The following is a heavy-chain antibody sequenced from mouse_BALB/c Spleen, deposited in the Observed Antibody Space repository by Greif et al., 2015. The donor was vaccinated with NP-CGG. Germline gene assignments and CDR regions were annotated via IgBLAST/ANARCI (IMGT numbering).Heavy chain of an antibody. CDR3: ARRDYGSSYWSFDV. CDR1: GYTFTSCW. Sequence: DLVKPGASVKLSCKASGYTFTSCWINWIKQRPGQGLEWIGRIAPGSGSNYYNEMFKGKATLTVDTSSSTAYIQLSSLSSEDSAVYFCARRDYGSSYWSFDVWGAGTTVTVSS. V-gene: IGHV1S41*01. J-gene: IGHJ1*01. D-gene: IGHD1-1*01. CDR2: IAPGSGSN.